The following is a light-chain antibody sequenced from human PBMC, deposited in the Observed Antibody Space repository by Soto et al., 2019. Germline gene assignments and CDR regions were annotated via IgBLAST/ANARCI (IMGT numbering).Light chain of an antibody. CDR2: DAS. CDR3: QQYNYWPRT. CDR1: QTVGSN. J-gene: IGKJ2*01. Sequence: EIVMTQSPATLSVSPGERATLSRRASQTVGSNLAWYQQKRGQAPRLLIYDASTRATGIPARFSGSGSGTDFTLTISSLQSEDFALYYCQQYNYWPRTFGQGSKLEIK. V-gene: IGKV3D-15*01.